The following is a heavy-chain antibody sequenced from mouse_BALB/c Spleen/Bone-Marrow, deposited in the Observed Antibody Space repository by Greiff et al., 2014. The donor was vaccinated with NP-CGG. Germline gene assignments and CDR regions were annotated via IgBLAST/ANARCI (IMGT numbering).Heavy chain of an antibody. Sequence: QVQLQQSGAELVRPGSSVKISCEASGYAFSSYWMNWVKQRPGQGLEWIGQIYPGDGDTNYNGKFKGKATLTADKSSSTAYMQLSSLTSEDSAVYFCARQYGNYFDYWGQGTTLTVSS. J-gene: IGHJ2*01. CDR1: GYAFSSYW. CDR2: IYPGDGDT. V-gene: IGHV1-80*01. CDR3: ARQYGNYFDY. D-gene: IGHD2-10*02.